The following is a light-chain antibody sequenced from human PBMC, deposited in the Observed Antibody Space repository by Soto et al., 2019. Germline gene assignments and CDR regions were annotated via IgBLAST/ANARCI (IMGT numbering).Light chain of an antibody. V-gene: IGKV3-20*01. CDR2: GAS. Sequence: EVVMTQSPATLSVSPGERATLSCRASESVSSNLAWYQQRPGQAPRLVIYGASSRATGIPDRFSGSGSGTDFTLTISRLEPEGFAVYYCQQYGSSPQWTFGQGTKVDIK. CDR3: QQYGSSPQWT. CDR1: ESVSSN. J-gene: IGKJ1*01.